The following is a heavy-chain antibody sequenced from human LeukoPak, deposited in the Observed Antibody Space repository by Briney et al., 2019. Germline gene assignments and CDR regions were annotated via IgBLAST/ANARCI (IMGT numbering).Heavy chain of an antibody. D-gene: IGHD3-22*01. CDR1: GFTFSSYS. CDR2: ISSSSSTI. CDR3: ARDEYSSGYYPSYYFDH. J-gene: IGHJ4*02. Sequence: PGGSLRLSCAASGFTFSSYSMNWVRQAPGKGLEWVSYISSSSSTIYYADSVKGRFTISRDNAKNSLYLQMNSLRAEDTAVYYCARDEYSSGYYPSYYFDHWGQGTLVTVSS. V-gene: IGHV3-48*04.